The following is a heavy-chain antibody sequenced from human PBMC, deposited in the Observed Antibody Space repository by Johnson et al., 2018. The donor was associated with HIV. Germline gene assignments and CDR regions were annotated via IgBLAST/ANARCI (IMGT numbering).Heavy chain of an antibody. D-gene: IGHD4/OR15-4a*01. V-gene: IGHV3-30*04. CDR1: GFTFSSYA. Sequence: QVQLVESGGGVVQPGRSLRLSCAASGFTFSSYAMHWVRQAPGKGLEWVAVISYDGSNKYYADSVKGRFTISRDNSKNTLYLQMKSLRTEDTAVYYCAARGLWTYDAVDIWGQGTMVTVSS. CDR2: ISYDGSNK. CDR3: AARGLWTYDAVDI. J-gene: IGHJ3*02.